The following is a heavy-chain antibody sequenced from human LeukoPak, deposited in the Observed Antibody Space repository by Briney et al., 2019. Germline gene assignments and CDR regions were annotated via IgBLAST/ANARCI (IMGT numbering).Heavy chain of an antibody. CDR3: ARGPYDFWSGYFFDY. V-gene: IGHV4-61*02. CDR2: IYTSGST. D-gene: IGHD3-3*01. J-gene: IGHJ4*02. Sequence: SETLSLTXTVSGGSIRSGSYYWSWIRQPAGKGLDWIGRIYTSGSTNYNPSLKSRVTISVDTSKNQFSLKLSSVTAADTAVYYCARGPYDFWSGYFFDYWGQGTLVTVSS. CDR1: GGSIRSGSYY.